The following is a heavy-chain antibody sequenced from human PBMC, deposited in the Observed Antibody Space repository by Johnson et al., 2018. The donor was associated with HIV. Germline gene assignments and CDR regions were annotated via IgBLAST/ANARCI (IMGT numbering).Heavy chain of an antibody. D-gene: IGHD1-26*01. J-gene: IGHJ3*02. V-gene: IGHV3-43D*03. CDR2: ISWDGGST. CDR1: GFTFDDYA. CDR3: AKDHIVGASPDAFDI. Sequence: VQLVESGGVVVQPGGSLRLSCAASGFTFDDYAMHWVRQAPGKGLEWVSLISWDGGSTYYADSVKGRFTISRDNATNSLYMQMNSLRAEDTAVYYCAKDHIVGASPDAFDIWGQGTMVTVSS.